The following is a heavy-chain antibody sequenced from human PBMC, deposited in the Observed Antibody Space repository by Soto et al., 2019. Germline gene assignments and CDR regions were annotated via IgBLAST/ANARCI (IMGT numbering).Heavy chain of an antibody. CDR1: GFTFSSYA. Sequence: VGSLRLSCAASGFTFSSYAMHWVRQAPGKGLEWVAVISYDGSNKYYADSVKGRFTISRDNSKNTLYLQMNSLRAEDTAVYYCAKSLNYDFWSGNYGMDVWGQGTTVTVSS. CDR2: ISYDGSNK. D-gene: IGHD3-3*01. CDR3: AKSLNYDFWSGNYGMDV. J-gene: IGHJ6*02. V-gene: IGHV3-30*18.